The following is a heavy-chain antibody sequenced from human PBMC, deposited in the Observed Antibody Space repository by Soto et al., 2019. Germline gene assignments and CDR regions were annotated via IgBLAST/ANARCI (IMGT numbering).Heavy chain of an antibody. V-gene: IGHV3-30-3*01. Sequence: QVQLVESGGGVVQPGRSLRLSCAASEFTFSSYAMHWVRQAPGKGLEWVAVISYDGSNKYYADSVKGRFTISRDNSKNTLYLQMNSLRAEDTAVYYCARDPFGDYLLMDYYYGMDVWGQGTTVTVSS. CDR2: ISYDGSNK. CDR1: EFTFSSYA. D-gene: IGHD4-17*01. J-gene: IGHJ6*02. CDR3: ARDPFGDYLLMDYYYGMDV.